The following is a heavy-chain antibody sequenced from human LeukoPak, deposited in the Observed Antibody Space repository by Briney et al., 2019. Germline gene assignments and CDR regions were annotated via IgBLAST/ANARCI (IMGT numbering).Heavy chain of an antibody. CDR1: GYTFISYY. CDR2: INPRGGST. CDR3: ARGVWWSSDWYGGAFDY. J-gene: IGHJ4*02. V-gene: IGHV1-46*01. D-gene: IGHD6-19*01. Sequence: GASVKVSCKASGYTFISYYMHWVRQAPGQGLEWMGIINPRGGSTSYAQKFQGRVTMTRDTSTSTVYMELSSLRSEDTAVYYCARGVWWSSDWYGGAFDYWGQGTLVTVSS.